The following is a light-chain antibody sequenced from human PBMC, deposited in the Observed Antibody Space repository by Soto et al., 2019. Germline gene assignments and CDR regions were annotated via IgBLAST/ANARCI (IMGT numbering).Light chain of an antibody. Sequence: DIQMTQSPSSLSASVGDRVTITCRASQSISSNLNWYQQKSGKAPKLLIYAASSLRSGVPSRFSGSASRTDFTLTISSLQPEDFATYYCQQSYSTPWTFGQGTKVEIK. V-gene: IGKV1-39*01. CDR2: AAS. CDR3: QQSYSTPWT. CDR1: QSISSN. J-gene: IGKJ1*01.